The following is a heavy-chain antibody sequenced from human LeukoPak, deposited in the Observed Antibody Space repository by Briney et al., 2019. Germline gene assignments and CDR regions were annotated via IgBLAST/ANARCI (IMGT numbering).Heavy chain of an antibody. J-gene: IGHJ3*02. CDR3: ARAGFMITMVRGDSDAFDI. CDR1: GYSSTSYW. CDR2: IYPSDSDT. D-gene: IGHD3-10*01. V-gene: IGHV5-51*01. Sequence: SSKAAGYSSTSYWICWVRQMRQRRVEWMGIIYPSDSDTSSSPSTQRQVTITAANAITTAYLQWSSQKASATAMYYCARAGFMITMVRGDSDAFDIWGQGTMVTVSS.